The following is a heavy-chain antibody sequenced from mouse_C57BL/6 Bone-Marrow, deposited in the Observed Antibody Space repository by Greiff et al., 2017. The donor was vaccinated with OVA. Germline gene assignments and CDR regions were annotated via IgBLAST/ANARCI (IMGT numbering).Heavy chain of an antibody. D-gene: IGHD1-1*01. CDR2: IYPSDSET. J-gene: IGHJ2*01. Sequence: QVQLQQPGAELVRPGSSVKLSCKASGYTFTSYWTDWVKQRPGQGLEWIGNIYPSDSETHYNQKFKDKATLTVDKSSSTAYMQLSSLTSEDSAVYYCARLLPPYFDYWGQGTTLTVSS. CDR3: ARLLPPYFDY. CDR1: GYTFTSYW. V-gene: IGHV1-61*01.